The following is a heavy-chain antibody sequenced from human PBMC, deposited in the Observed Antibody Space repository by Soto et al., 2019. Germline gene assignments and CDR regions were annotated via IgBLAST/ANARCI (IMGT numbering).Heavy chain of an antibody. Sequence: QVRLQESGPQLVKPSATLSLTCTVSGGAFRSYFWSWIRQPPGKGLEWIGNIHSSGKSNYNPSFKSRVSMSIDPSKNQFSVRLTSVTAADTAVYFCARDDPFDPWGQGILVTVS. CDR3: ARDDPFDP. V-gene: IGHV4-59*01. CDR2: IHSSGKS. J-gene: IGHJ5*02. CDR1: GGAFRSYF.